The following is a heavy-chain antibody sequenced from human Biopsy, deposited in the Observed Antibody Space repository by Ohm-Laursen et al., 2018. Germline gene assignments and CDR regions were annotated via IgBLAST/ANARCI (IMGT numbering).Heavy chain of an antibody. CDR1: GFTFENYA. J-gene: IGHJ5*02. D-gene: IGHD3-22*01. CDR2: ISAGSNYI. CDR3: AVEYYDSSGYYNPKWFNP. V-gene: IGHV3-21*01. Sequence: SLRLSCTASGFTFENYAMNWVRQAPGKGLEWVSSISAGSNYIYYTDSVKGRFTISRDNAQNSLYLQMNSLRAEDTAFYYCAVEYYDSSGYYNPKWFNPWGQGTLVTVSS.